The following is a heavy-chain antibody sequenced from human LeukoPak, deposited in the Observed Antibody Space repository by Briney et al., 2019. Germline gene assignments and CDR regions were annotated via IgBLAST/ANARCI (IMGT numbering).Heavy chain of an antibody. Sequence: TGGSLRLSCAASGFTFSDYVMSWVRQAPGKGLEWVSVISGSGGSTYYADSVKGRFTISRDSSKNTLYLQMNSLRAEDTAVYYCAKGLRGTYYYFDYWGQGTLVTVSS. D-gene: IGHD1-26*01. CDR2: ISGSGGST. V-gene: IGHV3-23*01. CDR1: GFTFSDYV. CDR3: AKGLRGTYYYFDY. J-gene: IGHJ4*02.